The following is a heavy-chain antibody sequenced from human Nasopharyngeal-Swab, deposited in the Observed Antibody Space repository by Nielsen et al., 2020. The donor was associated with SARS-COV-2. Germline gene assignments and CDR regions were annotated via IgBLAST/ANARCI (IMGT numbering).Heavy chain of an antibody. CDR1: GYTFTSYD. Sequence: ASVKVSCKASGYTFTSYDINWVRQATGQGLEWMGWMNPNSGNTGYAQKFQGRVTMTRNTSISTAYMELSSLRSEDTAVYYCARPGEIYYYGSGSQNYFDYWGQGTLVTVSS. CDR2: MNPNSGNT. D-gene: IGHD3-10*01. CDR3: ARPGEIYYYGSGSQNYFDY. V-gene: IGHV1-8*01. J-gene: IGHJ4*02.